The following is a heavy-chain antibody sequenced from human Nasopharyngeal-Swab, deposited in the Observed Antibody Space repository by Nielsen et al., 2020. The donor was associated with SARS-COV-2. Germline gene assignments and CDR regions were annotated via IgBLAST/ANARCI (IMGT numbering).Heavy chain of an antibody. Sequence: SETLSLTCTVSGGSISSSSYYWGWIRQPPGKGLGWIGSIYYSGSTYYNPSLKSRVTISVDTSKNQFSLKLSSVTAADTAVYYCAREIITIFGVVIPNWFDPWGQGTLVTVSS. CDR1: GGSISSSSYY. D-gene: IGHD3-3*01. CDR3: AREIITIFGVVIPNWFDP. CDR2: IYYSGST. V-gene: IGHV4-39*02. J-gene: IGHJ5*02.